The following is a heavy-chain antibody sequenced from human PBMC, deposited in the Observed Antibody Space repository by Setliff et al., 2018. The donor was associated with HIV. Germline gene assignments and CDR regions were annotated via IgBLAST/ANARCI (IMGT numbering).Heavy chain of an antibody. J-gene: IGHJ5*02. V-gene: IGHV1-8*01. CDR3: ATAGGRSWFDP. Sequence: ASVKVSCKPSEYSFTSYDINWVRQATGQGLEWMGWLNPNSHNTGYARKFQGRVTMTRDTSISTAYMELNSLRSDDTAVYYCATAGGRSWFDPWGPGTLVTVSS. D-gene: IGHD3-16*01. CDR1: EYSFTSYD. CDR2: LNPNSHNT.